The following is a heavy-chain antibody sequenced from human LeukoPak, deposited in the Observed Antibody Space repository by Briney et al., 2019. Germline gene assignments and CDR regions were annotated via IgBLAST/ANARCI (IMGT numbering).Heavy chain of an antibody. CDR3: ARGSDYDSSGYYYCDY. CDR2: IYYSGST. V-gene: IGHV4-39*01. CDR1: GGSISSSSYY. Sequence: SETLSLTCTVSGGSISSSSYYWGWIRQPPGKGLEWIGSIYYSGSTYDNPSLKSRVTISVDTSKNQFSLRLSSVTAADTAVYYCARGSDYDSSGYYYCDYWGQGTLVTVSS. J-gene: IGHJ4*02. D-gene: IGHD3-22*01.